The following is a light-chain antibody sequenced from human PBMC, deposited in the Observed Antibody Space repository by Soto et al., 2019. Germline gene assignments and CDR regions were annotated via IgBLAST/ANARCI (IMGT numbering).Light chain of an antibody. J-gene: IGLJ3*02. CDR2: VNI. CDR1: ASNIGAGYD. CDR3: QSYDISLSAWV. V-gene: IGLV1-40*01. Sequence: QSVLTQPPSVSGAPGQRVTISCTGSASNIGAGYDVHWYQQLPGAAPKLLIYVNINRPSGVPDRFSGSKSVTSASLAITGLQAEDEGDYYCQSYDISLSAWVFGGGTKVTVL.